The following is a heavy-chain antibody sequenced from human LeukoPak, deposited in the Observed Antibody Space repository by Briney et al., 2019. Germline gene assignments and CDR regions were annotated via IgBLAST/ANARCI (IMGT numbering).Heavy chain of an antibody. CDR1: GFTLIDYN. CDR2: IQFDGKVE. CDR3: GRGAAVAVGL. J-gene: IGHJ4*02. V-gene: IGHV3-30*02. Sequence: GGSLRLSCAASGFTLIDYNMHWARQAPGKGLEYVAFIQFDGKVEYYADSVKGRFTMSRDKSKNTLYLHANSLRREDTAVYFCGRGAAVAVGLWGQGTLLTVSS. D-gene: IGHD6-19*01.